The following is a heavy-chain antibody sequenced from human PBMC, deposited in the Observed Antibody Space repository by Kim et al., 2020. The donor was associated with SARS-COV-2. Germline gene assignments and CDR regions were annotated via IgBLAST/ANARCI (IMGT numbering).Heavy chain of an antibody. D-gene: IGHD4-17*01. J-gene: IGHJ4*02. V-gene: IGHV3-23*01. CDR3: ARDPKLHDYGDNFDY. Sequence: GGSLRLSCAASGFTFSSYAMSWVRQAPGKGLEWVSATRVSGGTTYYADSVKGRFTISRDNSKSTLYLQMNSLRAEDTAVYYCARDPKLHDYGDNFDYWGQGTLVTVSS. CDR2: TRVSGGTT. CDR1: GFTFSSYA.